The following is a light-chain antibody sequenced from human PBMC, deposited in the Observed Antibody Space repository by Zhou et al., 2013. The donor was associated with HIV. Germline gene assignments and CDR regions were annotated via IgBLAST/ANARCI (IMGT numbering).Light chain of an antibody. CDR1: QSVSTTF. CDR3: QQRSTWPLT. Sequence: EIVLTQSPGTLSLLPGERATLSCRASQSVSTTFLAWYQLKPGQAPKLIIYSASRRATGIPARFSGSGSGADFTLTISGLEPEDFAVYYCQQRSTWPLTFGGGPRWRS. J-gene: IGKJ4*01. V-gene: IGKV3D-20*02. CDR2: SAS.